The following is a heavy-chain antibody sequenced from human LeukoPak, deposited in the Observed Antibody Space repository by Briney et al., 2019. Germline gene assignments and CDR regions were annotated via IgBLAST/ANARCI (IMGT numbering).Heavy chain of an antibody. V-gene: IGHV4-4*07. CDR2: IYTSGST. Sequence: SETLSLTCAVYGGSFSSYYWSWIRQPAGKGLEWIGRIYTSGSTNYNPSLKSRVTMSVDTSKNQFSLKLSSVTAADTAVYYCARESSITMIVVFDYWGQGTLVTVSS. D-gene: IGHD3-22*01. CDR3: ARESSITMIVVFDY. CDR1: GGSFSSYY. J-gene: IGHJ4*02.